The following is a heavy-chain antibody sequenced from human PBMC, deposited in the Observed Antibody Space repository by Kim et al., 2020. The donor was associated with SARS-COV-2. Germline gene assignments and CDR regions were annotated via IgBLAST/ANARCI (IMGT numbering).Heavy chain of an antibody. V-gene: IGHV1-2*06. CDR2: INPNGGGK. CDR1: GYTFTGYY. D-gene: IGHD6-19*01. Sequence: ASVKVSCKASGYTFTGYYLHWVRQAPGKGLEWMGRINPNGGGKNYAQKFQGRVTMTRDTSINTAYMELSSLISDDTAVYYCARGEMGTAVSNYWGQGTLVTVSS. J-gene: IGHJ4*02. CDR3: ARGEMGTAVSNY.